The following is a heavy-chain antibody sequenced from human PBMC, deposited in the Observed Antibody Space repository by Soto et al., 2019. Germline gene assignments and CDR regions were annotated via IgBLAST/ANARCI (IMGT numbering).Heavy chain of an antibody. V-gene: IGHV1-46*02. CDR3: AGGPNTNTWHRWFTP. CDR1: GGSFNTFA. Sequence: ASVKVSCKACGGSFNTFAMHWVRQAPGQGLEWMGIINPSGGSTTYAQKFQGRVTMTSDTSTSTVYMEVSRLRSEDTALYYCAGGPNTNTWHRWFTPWGQGTLVTVSS. CDR2: INPSGGST. J-gene: IGHJ5*02. D-gene: IGHD2-2*01.